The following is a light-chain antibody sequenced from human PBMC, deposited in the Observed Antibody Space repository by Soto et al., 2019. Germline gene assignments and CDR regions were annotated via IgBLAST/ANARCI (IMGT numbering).Light chain of an antibody. Sequence: EIVMTQSPATLSVSPGGSATLSCRASQHVSSNLAWYRQKPGQAPTLLIYRASTRATGIPATFSGSGSGTEFTLTNSSLQSEDFAVYYCQQYNKWPYTFGQGTKLEI. CDR2: RAS. J-gene: IGKJ2*01. CDR1: QHVSSN. V-gene: IGKV3-15*01. CDR3: QQYNKWPYT.